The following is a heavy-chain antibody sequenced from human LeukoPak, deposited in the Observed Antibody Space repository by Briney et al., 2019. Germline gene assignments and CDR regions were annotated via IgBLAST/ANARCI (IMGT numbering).Heavy chain of an antibody. CDR1: GYAFTGYY. V-gene: IGHV1-2*02. CDR3: VTLLSNAAFDY. D-gene: IGHD6-25*01. Sequence: GASVKVSCKASGYAFTGYYMHWVRQAPGQGFEWMGWINPNSGATNYAQKFQGRVTMTRDTSISTAYIELSSLRSDDTAMYYCVTLLSNAAFDYWGQGTLVAVSS. J-gene: IGHJ4*02. CDR2: INPNSGAT.